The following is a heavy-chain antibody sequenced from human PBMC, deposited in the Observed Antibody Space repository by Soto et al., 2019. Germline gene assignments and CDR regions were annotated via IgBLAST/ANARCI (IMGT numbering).Heavy chain of an antibody. V-gene: IGHV4-61*01. Sequence: QVQLQESGPGLVKPSETLSLTCTVSGGSVSSGSYYWSWIRQPPGKGLEWIGYIYYSGSTNYNPSLKSRVSISVDTSKNQLSMKLSSVTAADTAVYYCAREVGSGSVSWCDPLGQGTLVTVSS. CDR3: AREVGSGSVSWCDP. CDR2: IYYSGST. J-gene: IGHJ5*02. CDR1: GGSVSSGSYY. D-gene: IGHD1-26*01.